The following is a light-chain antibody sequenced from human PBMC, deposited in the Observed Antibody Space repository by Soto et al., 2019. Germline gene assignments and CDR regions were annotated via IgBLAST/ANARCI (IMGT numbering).Light chain of an antibody. Sequence: QSALTQPASVSGSPGQSITISCTGTSSDVGGYNYVSWYQQHPGKAPKLMIYDVSNRPSGFSNRFSGSKSGNTASLTVSGLQAEDEADYYCSSYAGSNKVFGTGTKVTVL. J-gene: IGLJ1*01. CDR1: SSDVGGYNY. V-gene: IGLV2-14*01. CDR3: SSYAGSNKV. CDR2: DVS.